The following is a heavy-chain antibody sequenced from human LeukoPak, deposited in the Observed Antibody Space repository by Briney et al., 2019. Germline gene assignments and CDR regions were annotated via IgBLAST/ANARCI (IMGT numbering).Heavy chain of an antibody. CDR1: GFTFSDYA. CDR3: AKVQASDVWSGCDS. J-gene: IGHJ5*01. Sequence: GGSLRLSCTTSGFTFSDYAMTWVRQAPGKGLEWVSIITGSGLTTYYAESVKGRFTISRDNSKNTLFLHMPSLRAEDTAVYYCAKVQASDVWSGCDSWGQGTLVTVSS. D-gene: IGHD3-3*01. CDR2: ITGSGLTT. V-gene: IGHV3-23*01.